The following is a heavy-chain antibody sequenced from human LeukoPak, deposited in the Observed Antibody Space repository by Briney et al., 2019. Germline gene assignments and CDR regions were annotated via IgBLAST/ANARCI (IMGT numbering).Heavy chain of an antibody. CDR3: ARTQSQSGSYRYYFGY. CDR1: GASVGSAGYY. V-gene: IGHV4-61*08. D-gene: IGHD3-16*02. Sequence: SETLSLTCTVSGASVGSAGYYWSWIRQPPGGGLEWIGYIYYIRNTNYNPSLKSRVAMSLDPSKNQFSLKLNSVTAADTAVYYCARTQSQSGSYRYYFGYWGQGTLVTVSS. CDR2: IYYIRNT. J-gene: IGHJ4*02.